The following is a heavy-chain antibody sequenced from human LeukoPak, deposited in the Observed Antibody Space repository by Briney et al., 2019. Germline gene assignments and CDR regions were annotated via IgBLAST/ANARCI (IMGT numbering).Heavy chain of an antibody. D-gene: IGHD2-2*01. CDR1: GFNFSKYW. Sequence: GGSLRLSCVGSGFNFSKYWMSWVRQAPGKGLEWVANIKYDGSNKYYADSVKGRFTISRDNSKNTLYLQMNSLRAEDTAVYYCARDRSYCSSTSCYGGYFDYWGQGTLVTVSS. CDR2: IKYDGSNK. CDR3: ARDRSYCSSTSCYGGYFDY. V-gene: IGHV3-7*01. J-gene: IGHJ4*02.